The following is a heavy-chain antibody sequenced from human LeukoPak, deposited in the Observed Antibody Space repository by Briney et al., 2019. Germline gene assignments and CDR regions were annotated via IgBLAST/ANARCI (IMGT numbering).Heavy chain of an antibody. V-gene: IGHV3-30*18. J-gene: IGHJ6*02. D-gene: IGHD6-6*01. CDR2: ISYDGSNK. CDR3: AKYSSSSNDYYGMDV. Sequence: PGGSLRLSCAASRFXFSSYGMHWVRQAPGKGLEWVAVISYDGSNKYYAGSVKGRFTISRDNSKNTLYLQMNSLRAEDTAVYYCAKYSSSSNDYYGMDVWGQGTTVTVSS. CDR1: RFXFSSYG.